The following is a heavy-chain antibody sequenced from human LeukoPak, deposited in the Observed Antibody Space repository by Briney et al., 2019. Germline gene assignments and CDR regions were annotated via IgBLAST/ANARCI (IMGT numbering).Heavy chain of an antibody. J-gene: IGHJ4*02. CDR3: AATIKRDYGDTVLNY. Sequence: SETLSLTCTVPGDSISSYYWSWIRQPPGKGLEWIAYMHNGVHTNYNPSLKSRVTISGDTSKNQFSLKLTSETAADTAVYFCAATIKRDYGDTVLNYWGQGTLVTVSS. CDR2: MHNGVHT. V-gene: IGHV4-59*01. D-gene: IGHD4/OR15-4a*01. CDR1: GDSISSYY.